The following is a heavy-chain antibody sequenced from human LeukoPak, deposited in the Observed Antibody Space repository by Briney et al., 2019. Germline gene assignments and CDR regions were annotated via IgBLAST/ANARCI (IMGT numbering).Heavy chain of an antibody. CDR2: IKSKTEGGTT. CDR1: GFTFNNAW. V-gene: IGHV3-15*01. D-gene: IGHD5-12*01. J-gene: IGHJ4*02. Sequence: GGSLRLSCAASGFTFNNAWMSWVRQAPGKGLECVGRIKSKTEGGTTDYAAPVKGRFTISRDDSKNTLYLQMNSLKTEDTAVYYCSTDSGFFYWGQGTLVTVSS. CDR3: STDSGFFY.